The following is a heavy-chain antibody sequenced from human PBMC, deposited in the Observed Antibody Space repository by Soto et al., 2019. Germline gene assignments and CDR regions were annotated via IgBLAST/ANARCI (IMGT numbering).Heavy chain of an antibody. CDR2: IVVGSGNT. Sequence: SVKVSCKASGFTFTSSAMQWVRQARGQRLEWIGWIVVGSGNTNYAQKFQERVTITRDMSTSTAYMELSSLRSEDTAVYYCAAGRYYYDSSGYSLHYYYGMDVWGQGTTVTVSS. V-gene: IGHV1-58*02. D-gene: IGHD3-22*01. J-gene: IGHJ6*02. CDR1: GFTFTSSA. CDR3: AAGRYYYDSSGYSLHYYYGMDV.